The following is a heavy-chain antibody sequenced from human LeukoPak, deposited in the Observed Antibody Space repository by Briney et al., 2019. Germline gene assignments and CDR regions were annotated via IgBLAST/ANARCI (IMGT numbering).Heavy chain of an antibody. J-gene: IGHJ3*02. D-gene: IGHD6-6*01. CDR1: GFTFSTYA. Sequence: PGGSLRLSCAASGFTFSTYAMSWARQAPGKGLEWVSGISGSGGSTYYAGSVKGRFTISRDNSKNMLYLQMNSLRAEDTAVYCCARQYSSSSGRNAFDIWGQGTMVTVSS. CDR3: ARQYSSSSGRNAFDI. CDR2: ISGSGGST. V-gene: IGHV3-23*01.